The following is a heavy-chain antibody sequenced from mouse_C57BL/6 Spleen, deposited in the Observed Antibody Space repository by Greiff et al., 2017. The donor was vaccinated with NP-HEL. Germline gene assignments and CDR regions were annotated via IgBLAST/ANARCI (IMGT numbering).Heavy chain of an antibody. V-gene: IGHV1-69*01. CDR1: GYTFTSYW. J-gene: IGHJ2*01. Sequence: QVQLKQPGAELVMPGASVKLSCKASGYTFTSYWMHWVKQRPGQGLEWIGEIDPSDSYTNYNQKFKGKSTLTVDKSSSTAYMQLSSLTSEDSAVYYCARYWDYYGSSSYFDYWGQGTTLTVSS. CDR3: ARYWDYYGSSSYFDY. CDR2: IDPSDSYT. D-gene: IGHD1-1*01.